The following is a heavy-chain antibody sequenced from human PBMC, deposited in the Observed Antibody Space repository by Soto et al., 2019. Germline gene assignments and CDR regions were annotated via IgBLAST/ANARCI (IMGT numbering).Heavy chain of an antibody. CDR2: ISAHNGNT. Sequence: QVHLVQSGAEVKKPGASVKVSCKASGYTLTSYGITWVRQAPGQGLEWMGWISAHNGNTDYAQKLQGRVIVTRDTSTSTAYMELRSLISDDTAVSYCARGRYGDYWGQGALVTLSS. V-gene: IGHV1-18*01. CDR1: GYTLTSYG. D-gene: IGHD1-1*01. CDR3: ARGRYGDY. J-gene: IGHJ4*02.